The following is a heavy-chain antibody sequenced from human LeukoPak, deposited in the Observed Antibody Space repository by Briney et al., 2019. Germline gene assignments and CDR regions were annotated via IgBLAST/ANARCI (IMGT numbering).Heavy chain of an antibody. V-gene: IGHV3-23*01. J-gene: IGHJ4*02. D-gene: IGHD1-20*01. CDR3: AKGTDNRNIGGPFDY. CDR2: IRDSGGST. CDR1: GFSFSTYA. Sequence: GGSLRLSCAASGFSFSTYAMTWVRQAPGKGLEWVSAIRDSGGSTYYADSVKGRFTISRDNSKSTLFLQMNSLRVEDTAIYYCAKGTDNRNIGGPFDYWGQGTLVTVSS.